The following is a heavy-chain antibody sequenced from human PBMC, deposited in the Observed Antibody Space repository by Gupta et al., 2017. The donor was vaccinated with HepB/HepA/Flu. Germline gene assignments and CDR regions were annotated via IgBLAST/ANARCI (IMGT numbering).Heavy chain of an antibody. V-gene: IGHV3-21*01. CDR1: GITLCYHT. Sequence: VQLVESGGGLVKPGGSLRLSCAASGITLCYHTMNWVRQAPGKGLEWGSSSSRSGSYIVDADSMKARFTIYRNNAKTSLFLQMNSLRAEGTAVYDGAGETGNGFRGSGSPSPYWGQGTLGTVST. CDR3: AGETGNGFRGSGSPSPY. D-gene: IGHD3-10*01. J-gene: IGHJ4*02. CDR2: SSRSGSYI.